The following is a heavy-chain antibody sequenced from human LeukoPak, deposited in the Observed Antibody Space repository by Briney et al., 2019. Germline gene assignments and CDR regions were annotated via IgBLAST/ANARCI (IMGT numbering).Heavy chain of an antibody. Sequence: GGSLRLSRAASGFTFSSYWMSWVRQAPGKGLEWVANIKQDGSEKYYVDSVKGRFTISRDNARNSLYLQMNSLRAEDTAVYYCAREETYYYGSGSYSIDYWGQGTLVTVSS. D-gene: IGHD3-10*01. V-gene: IGHV3-7*01. CDR2: IKQDGSEK. CDR1: GFTFSSYW. CDR3: AREETYYYGSGSYSIDY. J-gene: IGHJ4*02.